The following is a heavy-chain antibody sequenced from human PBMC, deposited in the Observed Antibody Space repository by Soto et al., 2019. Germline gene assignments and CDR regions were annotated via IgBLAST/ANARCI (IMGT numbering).Heavy chain of an antibody. Sequence: ASVKVSCKASGYTFTSYGISWVRQAPGQGLEWMGWISAYNGNTNYAQKLQGRVTMTTDTSTSTAYMELRSLRSDDTAVYYCARDDVAVADHDAFDIWGQGTMVTVSS. CDR1: GYTFTSYG. J-gene: IGHJ3*02. CDR2: ISAYNGNT. D-gene: IGHD6-19*01. CDR3: ARDDVAVADHDAFDI. V-gene: IGHV1-18*01.